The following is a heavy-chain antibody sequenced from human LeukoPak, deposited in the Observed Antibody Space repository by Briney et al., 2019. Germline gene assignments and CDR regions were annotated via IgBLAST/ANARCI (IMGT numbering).Heavy chain of an antibody. CDR2: IYYSGST. CDR1: GGSISSNIYY. CDR3: ARDRGDGYDYFWDY. V-gene: IGHV4-39*07. D-gene: IGHD5-12*01. Sequence: PSETLSLTCTVSGGSISSNIYYWGWIRRPPGKGLEWIGSIYYSGSTYYNPSLKSRVTISVDTSNNQFSLKLSSVTAADTAVYYCARDRGDGYDYFWDYWGQGTLVTVSS. J-gene: IGHJ4*02.